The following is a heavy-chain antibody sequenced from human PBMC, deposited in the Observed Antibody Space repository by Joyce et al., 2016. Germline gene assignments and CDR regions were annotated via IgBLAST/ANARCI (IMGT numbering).Heavy chain of an antibody. CDR2: IYPGDSDT. Sequence: VQLVQSGAEVKKPGESLKISCKGSAYRFTSYWIGWVRQMPGKGLEWMGSIYPGDSDTRYRPPFEGQVTISVDKSIDTAYLQWRSLKASDTAMYYCVRIATSGWYGAPFDYWGQGTLVTVSS. D-gene: IGHD6-19*01. V-gene: IGHV5-51*01. CDR3: VRIATSGWYGAPFDY. J-gene: IGHJ4*02. CDR1: AYRFTSYW.